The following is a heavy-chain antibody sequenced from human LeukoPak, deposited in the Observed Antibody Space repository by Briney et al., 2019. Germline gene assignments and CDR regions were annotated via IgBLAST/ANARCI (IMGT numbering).Heavy chain of an antibody. CDR3: ARETPSARIFDY. CDR1: GFTFSSYA. J-gene: IGHJ4*02. Sequence: GGSLRLSCAASGFTFSSYAMSWVRPAPGKGLEWVSGVSGGGGGTYHADSVKGRFTISRDNSKNTLYLQMNSLRAEDTAVYYCARETPSARIFDYWGQGTLVTVSS. V-gene: IGHV3-23*01. CDR2: VSGGGGGT.